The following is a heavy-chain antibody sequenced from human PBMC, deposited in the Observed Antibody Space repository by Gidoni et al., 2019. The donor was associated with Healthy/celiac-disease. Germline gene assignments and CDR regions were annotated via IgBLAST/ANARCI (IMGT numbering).Heavy chain of an antibody. CDR1: GFTFDDYA. CDR3: AKDMGVYYGSGSYYSALDY. V-gene: IGHV3-9*01. D-gene: IGHD3-10*01. J-gene: IGHJ4*02. Sequence: EVQLVESGGGLVQPGRSLRLSCAASGFTFDDYAMHWVRQAPGKGLEWVSGISWNSGSIGYADSVKGRFTISRDNAKNSLYLQMNSLRAEDTALYYCAKDMGVYYGSGSYYSALDYWGQGTLVTVSS. CDR2: ISWNSGSI.